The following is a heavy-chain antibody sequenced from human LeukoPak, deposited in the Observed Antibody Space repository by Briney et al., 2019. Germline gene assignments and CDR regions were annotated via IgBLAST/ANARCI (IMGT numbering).Heavy chain of an antibody. V-gene: IGHV3-30*18. J-gene: IGHJ1*01. CDR3: AKDRHFQH. CDR1: GFIFSSYG. CDR2: ISYDGSNK. Sequence: PGGSLRLSCAASGFIFSSYGMHWVRQAPGKGLEWVAVISYDGSNKYYADSVKGRFTISRDNSKNTLYLQMNSLRAEDTAVYYCAKDRHFQHWGQGTLVTVSS.